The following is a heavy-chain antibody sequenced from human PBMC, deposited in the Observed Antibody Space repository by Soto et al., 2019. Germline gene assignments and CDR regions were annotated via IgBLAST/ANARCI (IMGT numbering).Heavy chain of an antibody. Sequence: QVQLQESGPGLVKPSQTLSLTCTVSGGSISSGGYYWSWIRQHPGKGLEWIGYIYYSGSTYYNPSLKSRVTISVDPSENQFPLKLSPVAAVDTAVYYCARDGGGGAAPFDYWGQGTLVTVSS. CDR2: IYYSGST. CDR3: ARDGGGGAAPFDY. CDR1: GGSISSGGYY. D-gene: IGHD3-16*01. J-gene: IGHJ4*02. V-gene: IGHV4-31*03.